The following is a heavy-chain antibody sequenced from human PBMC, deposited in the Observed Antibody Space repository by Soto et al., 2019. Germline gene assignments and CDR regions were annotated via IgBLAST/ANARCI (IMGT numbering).Heavy chain of an antibody. J-gene: IGHJ4*02. CDR3: ARDRAPSRWSGINN. CDR2: ISNTADTT. CDR1: GFTFSDYY. V-gene: IGHV3-11*01. D-gene: IGHD2-15*01. Sequence: QVQLVESGGGLVEPGGSLRLSCAASGFTFSDYYMSWIRQAPGRGLEWISYISNTADTTHYADSVKGRFTVSRDNAKNSLSLEMNSLRADDTAVYYCARDRAPSRWSGINNWAQGTLVIVSS.